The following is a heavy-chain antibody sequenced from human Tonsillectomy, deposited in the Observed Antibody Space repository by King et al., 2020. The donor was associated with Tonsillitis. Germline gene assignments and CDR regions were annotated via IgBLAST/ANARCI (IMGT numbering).Heavy chain of an antibody. Sequence: VQLQQWGAGLLKPSETLSLTCAVYGGSFSGYYWSWIRQPPGKGLEWIGEINHSGSTNYISSLKRRVTISVDTSKNHFSLNLTSVTAADTAVYYCASVSTMVRAPLPNWYFDLWGRGTLVTVSS. D-gene: IGHD3-10*01. CDR3: ASVSTMVRAPLPNWYFDL. CDR2: INHSGST. V-gene: IGHV4-34*01. J-gene: IGHJ2*01. CDR1: GGSFSGYY.